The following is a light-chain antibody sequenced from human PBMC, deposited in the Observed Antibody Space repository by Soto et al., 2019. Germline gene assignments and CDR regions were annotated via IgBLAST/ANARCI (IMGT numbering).Light chain of an antibody. CDR3: QQYNSYRT. CDR1: QSIINW. Sequence: DIQMTQSPSTLSAPIGDRVTITCRASQSIINWLTWYQQKPGKAPKLLIYKASSLESGVPSRFSGSGSGTEFTLTISSLQPDDFATYYCQQYNSYRTFGQGTKVEIK. CDR2: KAS. J-gene: IGKJ1*01. V-gene: IGKV1-5*03.